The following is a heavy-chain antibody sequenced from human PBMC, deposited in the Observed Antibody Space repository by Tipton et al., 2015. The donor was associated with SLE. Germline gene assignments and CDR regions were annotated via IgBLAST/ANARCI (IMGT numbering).Heavy chain of an antibody. CDR1: GGSISSSSYY. J-gene: IGHJ1*01. Sequence: TLSLTCTVSGGSISSSSYYWGWIRQPPGKGLEWIGYIYYSGGTNYNPSLKSRVTISVDTSKNQFSLKLSSVTAADTAVYYCARYGTYDGSRYFQHWGQGTLVTVSS. D-gene: IGHD1-26*01. CDR2: IYYSGGT. CDR3: ARYGTYDGSRYFQH. V-gene: IGHV4-61*05.